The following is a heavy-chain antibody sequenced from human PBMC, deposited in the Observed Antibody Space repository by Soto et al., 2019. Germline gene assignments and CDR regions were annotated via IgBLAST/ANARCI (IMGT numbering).Heavy chain of an antibody. J-gene: IGHJ4*01. D-gene: IGHD3-10*01. V-gene: IGHV4-59*13. Sequence: SETLSLTCTVSADSFSTYYWSWIRQPPGKGLEWIGYIHYSGATNYNPSLKSRVTMSLDTSKKQFSLRLRSVTAADTAVYYCARALSMVRGAASYYFDYWGHGTLVTVSS. CDR3: ARALSMVRGAASYYFDY. CDR1: ADSFSTYY. CDR2: IHYSGAT.